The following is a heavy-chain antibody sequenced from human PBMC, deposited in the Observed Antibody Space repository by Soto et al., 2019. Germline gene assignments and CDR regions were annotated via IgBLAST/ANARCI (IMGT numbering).Heavy chain of an antibody. Sequence: VLLVESGGALVQPGGSLRLSCATSGFALRDSAMHWVRQVSGGGLQWVSGMYSSGDVGYAGSVRGRFTMSRDVARNALFLQMSSLTADDTALYYCVKDNLAGGADVWGQGTTVTVSS. CDR2: MYSSGDV. J-gene: IGHJ6*02. V-gene: IGHV3-9*01. CDR1: GFALRDSA. D-gene: IGHD3-10*01. CDR3: VKDNLAGGADV.